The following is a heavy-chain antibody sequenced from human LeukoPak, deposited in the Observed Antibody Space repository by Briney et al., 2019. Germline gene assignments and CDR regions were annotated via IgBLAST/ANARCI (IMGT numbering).Heavy chain of an antibody. V-gene: IGHV3-33*01. Sequence: PEGSLRLSCAASGFTFRNHGMHWVRQAPGKGLEWVAIIWYDGSDEYYADSVKGRFTISRDNSKYTLYLQMNSLRAEDTAVYYCARDRSNSHMDVWGQGTTVTVSS. CDR1: GFTFRNHG. J-gene: IGHJ6*02. CDR3: ARDRSNSHMDV. CDR2: IWYDGSDE. D-gene: IGHD4-11*01.